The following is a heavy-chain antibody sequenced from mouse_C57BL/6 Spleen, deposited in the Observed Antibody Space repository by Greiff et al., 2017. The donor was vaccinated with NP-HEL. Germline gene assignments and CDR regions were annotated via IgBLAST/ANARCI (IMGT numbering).Heavy chain of an antibody. Sequence: VQRVESGAELVKPGASVKMSCKASGYTFTSYWITWVKQRPGQGLEWIGDIYPGSGSTNYNEKFKSKATLTVDTSSSTAYMQLSSLTSEDSAVYYCARKDGRGYFDYWGQGTTLTVSS. CDR1: GYTFTSYW. CDR2: IYPGSGST. D-gene: IGHD1-1*01. V-gene: IGHV1-55*01. J-gene: IGHJ2*01. CDR3: ARKDGRGYFDY.